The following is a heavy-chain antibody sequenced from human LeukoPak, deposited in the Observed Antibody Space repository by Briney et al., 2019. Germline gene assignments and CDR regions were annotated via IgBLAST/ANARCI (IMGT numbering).Heavy chain of an antibody. D-gene: IGHD6-13*01. CDR2: ISSSSSYI. CDR3: ARVTKSSSWFNYYYYYMDV. Sequence: GGSLRLSCAASGFTFSSYSMNWVRQAPGKGLEWVSSISSSSSYIYYADSVKGRFTISRDNAENSLYLQMNSLRAEDTAVYYCARVTKSSSWFNYYYYYMDVWGKGTTVTVSS. J-gene: IGHJ6*03. CDR1: GFTFSSYS. V-gene: IGHV3-21*01.